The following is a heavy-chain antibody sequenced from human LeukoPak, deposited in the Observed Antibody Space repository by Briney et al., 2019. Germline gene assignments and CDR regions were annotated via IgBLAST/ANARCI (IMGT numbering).Heavy chain of an antibody. CDR1: GGSISSNS. V-gene: IGHV4-4*07. Sequence: SETLSLTCTVSGGSISSNSWSWIRQPAGKGLEWIGHIYTSGSPNYNPSLRSRVTMSVDTSKNQISLKLSSVTAADSAVYYCARGSEQWLTYFDYWGQGTLVTVSS. CDR2: IYTSGSP. D-gene: IGHD6-19*01. J-gene: IGHJ4*02. CDR3: ARGSEQWLTYFDY.